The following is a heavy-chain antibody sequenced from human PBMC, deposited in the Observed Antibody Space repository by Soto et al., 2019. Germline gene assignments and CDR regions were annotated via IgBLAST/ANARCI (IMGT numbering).Heavy chain of an antibody. D-gene: IGHD3-10*01. J-gene: IGHJ4*02. Sequence: SETQSLTCTVSGGTISSYDWSWIRQPPGKGLEWIGYIYYSGSTNYNPSLKSRVTISVDTSKNQFSLKLSSVTAADTAVYYCARHGLWFGDIIDYWGQGTLVTVS. CDR2: IYYSGST. CDR3: ARHGLWFGDIIDY. CDR1: GGTISSYD. V-gene: IGHV4-59*08.